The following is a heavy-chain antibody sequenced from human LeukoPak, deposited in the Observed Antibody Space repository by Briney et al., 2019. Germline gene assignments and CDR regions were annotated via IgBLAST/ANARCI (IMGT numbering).Heavy chain of an antibody. CDR2: INHSGGT. CDR1: GGSFSGYY. D-gene: IGHD3-10*01. J-gene: IGHJ6*02. CDR3: ARVGHYGSGIYYYYYGMDV. V-gene: IGHV4-34*01. Sequence: SETLSLTCAVYGGSFSGYYWSWIRQPPGKGLEWIGEINHSGGTNYNPSLKSRVTISVDTSKNQFSLKLSSVTAADTAVYYCARVGHYGSGIYYYYYGMDVWGQGTTVTVSS.